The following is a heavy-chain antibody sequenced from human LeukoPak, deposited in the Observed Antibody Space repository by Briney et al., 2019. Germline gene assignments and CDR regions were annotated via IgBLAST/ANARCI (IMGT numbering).Heavy chain of an antibody. Sequence: GGSLRLTCAASGLTFSSYAMSWVRQAPGKGLEWVSAISGSGGSTYYADSVKGWFTISRDNSKNTLYLQMNSLRAEDTAVYYCAKDPIVVVPAVPNWFDPWGQGTLGTVSS. CDR2: ISGSGGST. D-gene: IGHD2-2*01. J-gene: IGHJ5*02. CDR3: AKDPIVVVPAVPNWFDP. V-gene: IGHV3-23*01. CDR1: GLTFSSYA.